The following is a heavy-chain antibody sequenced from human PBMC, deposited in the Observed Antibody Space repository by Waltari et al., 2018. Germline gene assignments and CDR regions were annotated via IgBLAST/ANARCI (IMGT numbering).Heavy chain of an antibody. D-gene: IGHD1-26*01. CDR1: GYSFTSYW. J-gene: IGHJ6*03. Sequence: EVQLVQSGAEVKKPGESLKISCKGSGYSFTSYWIGWVRQMPGKGLEWMGIIYPGDSDTRYSPSFQGQVTISADKSISTAYLQWSSLKASDTAMYYCARLASSGSYYNYYYYYMDVWGKGTTVTVSS. CDR2: IYPGDSDT. CDR3: ARLASSGSYYNYYYYYMDV. V-gene: IGHV5-51*01.